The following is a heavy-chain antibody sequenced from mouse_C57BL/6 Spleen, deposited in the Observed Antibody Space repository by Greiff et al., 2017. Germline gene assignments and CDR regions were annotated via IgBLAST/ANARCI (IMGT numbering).Heavy chain of an antibody. V-gene: IGHV5-4*01. CDR2: ISDGGSYT. J-gene: IGHJ2*01. D-gene: IGHD1-1*01. CDR3: AREDGRGLDFDY. CDR1: GFTFSSYA. Sequence: EVMLVESGGGLVKPGGSLKLSCEASGFTFSSYAMSWVRQTPEKRLEWVATISDGGSYTYYPDNVKGRFTISRDNAKNNLYLQMSHLKSEDTAMYYCAREDGRGLDFDYWGQGTTLTVSS.